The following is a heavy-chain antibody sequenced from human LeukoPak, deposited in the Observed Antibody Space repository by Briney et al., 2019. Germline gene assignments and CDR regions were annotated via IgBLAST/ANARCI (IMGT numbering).Heavy chain of an antibody. CDR3: ARDHCSGSSCYRGSTNAFDI. V-gene: IGHV4-38-2*02. D-gene: IGHD2-2*02. J-gene: IGHJ3*02. CDR2: IYHSGST. CDR1: GYSISSGYY. Sequence: SETLSLTCAVSGYSISSGYYWGWTRQPPGKGLEWIGSIYHSGSTYYNPSLRSRVTISVDTSKNQFSLKLSSVTAADTAMYYCARDHCSGSSCYRGSTNAFDIWGQGTMVTVSS.